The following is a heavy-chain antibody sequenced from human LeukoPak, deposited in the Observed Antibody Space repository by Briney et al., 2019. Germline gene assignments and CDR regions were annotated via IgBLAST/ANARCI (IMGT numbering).Heavy chain of an antibody. Sequence: SETLSLTCAVYGGSFSGYYWSWIRQPPGKGLEWIGEINHSGSTNYNPSLKSRVTISVDTSKNQFSLKLSYVTAADTAVYYCARRFRQSGWDDAFNIWGQGTMVTASS. CDR3: ARRFRQSGWDDAFNI. CDR1: GGSFSGYY. CDR2: INHSGST. V-gene: IGHV4-34*01. D-gene: IGHD6-19*01. J-gene: IGHJ3*02.